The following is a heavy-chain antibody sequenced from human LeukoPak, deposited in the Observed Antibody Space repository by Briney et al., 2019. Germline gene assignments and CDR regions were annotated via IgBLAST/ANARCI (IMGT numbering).Heavy chain of an antibody. V-gene: IGHV1-18*01. D-gene: IGHD5-18*01. CDR1: GYTFTSYG. CDR2: ISAYNGNT. Sequence: GASVKVSCKASGYTFTSYGISWVRQAPGQGLEWMGWISAYNGNTNYAQKLQGRVTMTTDTSTSTAYVELRSLRSDDTAVYYCARDTRYSYGYGEAFDIWGQGTMVTVSS. CDR3: ARDTRYSYGYGEAFDI. J-gene: IGHJ3*02.